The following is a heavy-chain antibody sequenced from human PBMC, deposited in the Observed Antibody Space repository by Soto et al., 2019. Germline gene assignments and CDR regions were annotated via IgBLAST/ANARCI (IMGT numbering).Heavy chain of an antibody. CDR2: IYYSGST. J-gene: IGHJ5*02. V-gene: IGHV4-39*01. CDR3: AGLRYFDWLPLGAYNWFDP. D-gene: IGHD3-9*01. Sequence: PSETLSLTCTVSGGSISSSSYYWGWIRQPPGKGLEWIGSIYYSGSTYYNPSLKSRVTISVDTSKNQFSLKLSSVTAADTAVYYCAGLRYFDWLPLGAYNWFDPWGQGTLVTVSS. CDR1: GGSISSSSYY.